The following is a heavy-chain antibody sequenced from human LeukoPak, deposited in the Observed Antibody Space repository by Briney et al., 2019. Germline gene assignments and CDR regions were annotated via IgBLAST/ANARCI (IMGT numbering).Heavy chain of an antibody. J-gene: IGHJ3*02. CDR3: ARDPEAHYYYDSKVMAFDI. CDR1: GFTLKNAW. Sequence: GGSLRLSCTASGFTLKNAWLSWVRQAPGKGLEWVSRIRSKTDGGTTDYAAPVKGRFTISRDDSKDTLFLQMDSLKTEDTAVYYCARDPEAHYYYDSKVMAFDIWGQGTMVTVSS. CDR2: IRSKTDGGTT. V-gene: IGHV3-15*01. D-gene: IGHD3-22*01.